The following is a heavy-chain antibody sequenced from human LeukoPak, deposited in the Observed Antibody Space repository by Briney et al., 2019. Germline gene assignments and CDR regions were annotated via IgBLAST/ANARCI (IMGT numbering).Heavy chain of an antibody. Sequence: PGGSLRLSCAASGFTFSSYAMHWVRQAPGKGLEWVAVISYDGSNKYYADSVKGRFTISRDNSKDTLYLQMNSLRAEDTAVYYCARDPSMVRGVVAYYYFDYWGQGTLVTVSS. J-gene: IGHJ4*02. V-gene: IGHV3-30-3*01. CDR2: ISYDGSNK. CDR1: GFTFSSYA. CDR3: ARDPSMVRGVVAYYYFDY. D-gene: IGHD3-10*01.